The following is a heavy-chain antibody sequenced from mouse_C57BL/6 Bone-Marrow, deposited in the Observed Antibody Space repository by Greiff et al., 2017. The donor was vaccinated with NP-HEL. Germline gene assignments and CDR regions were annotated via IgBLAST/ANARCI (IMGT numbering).Heavy chain of an antibody. V-gene: IGHV10-1*01. CDR1: GFSFNTYA. CDR3: VSPLITTVVDYYAMDY. CDR2: IRSKSNNYAT. D-gene: IGHD1-1*01. Sequence: GGGLVQPKGSLKLSCAASGFSFNTYAMNWVRQAPGKGLEWVARIRSKSNNYATYYADSVKDRFTISRDDSESMLYLQMNNLKTEDTSMYYCVSPLITTVVDYYAMDYWGQGTSVTVSS. J-gene: IGHJ4*01.